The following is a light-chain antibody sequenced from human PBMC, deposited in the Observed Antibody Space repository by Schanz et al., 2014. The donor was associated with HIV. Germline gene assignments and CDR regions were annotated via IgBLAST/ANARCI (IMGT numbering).Light chain of an antibody. CDR3: QQFHLWPVT. Sequence: EIVVTQSPDTLSLSPGDRATLSCRASQSVGIYLAWYQQKPGQAPRLLIYGASSRATGIPDRFSGSGSGTDYTLTISRLEPEDFAVYYCQQFHLWPVTFGQGTRLEIK. CDR2: GAS. V-gene: IGKV3-20*01. J-gene: IGKJ5*01. CDR1: QSVGIY.